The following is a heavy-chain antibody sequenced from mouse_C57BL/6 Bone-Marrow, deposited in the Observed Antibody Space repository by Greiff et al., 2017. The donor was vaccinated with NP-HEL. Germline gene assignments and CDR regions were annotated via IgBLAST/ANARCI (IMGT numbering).Heavy chain of an antibody. J-gene: IGHJ3*01. V-gene: IGHV1-56*01. Sequence: VKVVESGPELVRPGASVKISCKAPGYTFTSHWMQWVRQRPGQGLEWIGEIFPGSGSTYYNEKFKGKATLTVDTSSSTAYMQLSSLTSEDSAVYFCARSRLLPLVFAYWGQGTLVTVSA. CDR3: ARSRLLPLVFAY. D-gene: IGHD2-3*01. CDR2: IFPGSGST. CDR1: GYTFTSHW.